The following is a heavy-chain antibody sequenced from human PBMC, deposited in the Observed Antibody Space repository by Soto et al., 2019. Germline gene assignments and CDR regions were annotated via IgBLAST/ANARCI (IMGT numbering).Heavy chain of an antibody. V-gene: IGHV3-23*01. CDR2: ISGGGGAT. Sequence: PGGSLRLSCAASGFTFSNYAMSWVRQAPGKGLEWVSSISGGGGATYYADSVKGRFTISRDSSKDTLYLQMNSLRAEDTAVYYSAKEGIAVPDLYFFDYWGQGTLVTVSS. D-gene: IGHD6-19*01. CDR3: AKEGIAVPDLYFFDY. CDR1: GFTFSNYA. J-gene: IGHJ4*02.